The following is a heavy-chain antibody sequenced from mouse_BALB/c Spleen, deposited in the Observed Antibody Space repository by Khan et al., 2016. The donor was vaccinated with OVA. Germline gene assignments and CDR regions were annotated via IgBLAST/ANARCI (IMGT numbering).Heavy chain of an antibody. CDR3: TRHGYVAWFTY. CDR2: IDLFSGGT. Sequence: IQLVQSGPELMKPGASVKISCKASGYSFTTYYIHWVIQSHGKSLEWIGFIDLFSGGTTYNQKFNGKATLTADKSSSTAYIHLSNLTSEDSAVYYCTRHGYVAWFTYWGQGTLVTVSA. V-gene: IGHV1S135*01. CDR1: GYSFTTYY. J-gene: IGHJ3*01. D-gene: IGHD2-2*01.